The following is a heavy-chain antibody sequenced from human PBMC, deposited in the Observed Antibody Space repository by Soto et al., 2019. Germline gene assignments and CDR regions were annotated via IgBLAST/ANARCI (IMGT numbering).Heavy chain of an antibody. V-gene: IGHV3-53*02. CDR1: GFTVNSNY. CDR3: AKGDGFILAV. CDR2: TNTGGTT. J-gene: IGHJ6*02. D-gene: IGHD1-26*01. Sequence: EVQVLATGGGVIQPGGSLRLSCAASGFTVNSNYMSWVRQAPGEGLQWVSITNTGGTTYYADSVKGRFTVSRDNSKNTLYLQMNSLSAEDTAVYYCAKGDGFILAVWGQGTTVSVSS.